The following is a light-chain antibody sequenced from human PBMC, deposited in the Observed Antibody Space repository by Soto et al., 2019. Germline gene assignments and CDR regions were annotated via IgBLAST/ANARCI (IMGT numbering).Light chain of an antibody. J-gene: IGKJ2*03. CDR2: KTS. V-gene: IGKV1-5*03. CDR3: QQYNPYSYS. Sequence: DIQMTQSPSTLSASVGDRVTISCRASQTTTAWLAWYQQKPGKARKLLIYKTSSLESGVPSRFSGSGSGTEFNLTISSLQPDDLATYFCQQYNPYSYSFGQGTKLEIK. CDR1: QTTTAW.